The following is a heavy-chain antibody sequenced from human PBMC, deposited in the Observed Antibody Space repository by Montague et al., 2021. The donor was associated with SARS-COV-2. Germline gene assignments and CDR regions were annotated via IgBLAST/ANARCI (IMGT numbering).Heavy chain of an antibody. D-gene: IGHD3-3*01. CDR2: YSSGGSST. V-gene: IGHV3-23*03. CDR3: AKDPHYDFWSGYYFDY. Sequence: SLRLSLSASGFTFSWYAVTCLRRTPLNSIHCIIVYSSGGSSTYYADSVKGRFTISRDNSKNTLYLQMNSLRAEDTAVYYCAKDPHYDFWSGYYFDYWGQGTLGTVSS. CDR1: GFTFSWYA. J-gene: IGHJ4*02.